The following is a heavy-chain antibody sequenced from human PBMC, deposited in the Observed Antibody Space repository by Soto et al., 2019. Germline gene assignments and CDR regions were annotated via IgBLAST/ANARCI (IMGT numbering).Heavy chain of an antibody. V-gene: IGHV4-30-4*01. D-gene: IGHD3-22*01. J-gene: IGHJ4*02. Sequence: SETLSLTCIVSGGSISSGDYYWSWIRQPPGKGLEWIGYIYYSGSTYYNPSLKSRVSISVDTSKNHFSLKLSSVTAADTAVYYCAREGLDGLYYYDSSGYSPLYDWGQGTLVT. CDR3: AREGLDGLYYYDSSGYSPLYD. CDR2: IYYSGST. CDR1: GGSISSGDYY.